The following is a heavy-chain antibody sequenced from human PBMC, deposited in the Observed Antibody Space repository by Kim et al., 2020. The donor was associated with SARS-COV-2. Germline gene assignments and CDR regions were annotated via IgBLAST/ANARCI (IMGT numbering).Heavy chain of an antibody. Sequence: SVKGRFTISRDNAKNSLYLQMNSLRAEDKALYYCAKDIRGFDWFRRGGMDVWGQGTTVTVSS. D-gene: IGHD3-9*01. CDR3: AKDIRGFDWFRRGGMDV. J-gene: IGHJ6*02. V-gene: IGHV3-9*01.